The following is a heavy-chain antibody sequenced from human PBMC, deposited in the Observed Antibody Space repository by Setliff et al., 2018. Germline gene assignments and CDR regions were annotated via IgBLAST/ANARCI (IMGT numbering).Heavy chain of an antibody. V-gene: IGHV1-18*01. D-gene: IGHD2-8*01. CDR3: LRLVRYWTKIACQATSGDEV. CDR1: GYTLSNSI. Sequence: ASVKVSCKASGYTLSNSILSWVRQAPGQGLEWVGWISAYNGKTYSAQKFQDRVTLTTHTSTNMGYLELRDLRSDDTAVYYCLRLVRYWTKIACQATSGDEVWGLGTLVTVSS. J-gene: IGHJ4*02. CDR2: ISAYNGKT.